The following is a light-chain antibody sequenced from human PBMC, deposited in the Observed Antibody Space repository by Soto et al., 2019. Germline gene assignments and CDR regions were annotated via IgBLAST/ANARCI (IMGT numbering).Light chain of an antibody. J-gene: IGKJ5*01. V-gene: IGKV1-9*01. CDR3: QQLNSYPIT. CDR1: QGISSY. Sequence: IQLTQSPFSISSSVGARLTLTCRASQGISSYLAWYQQKPGKAPKLLIYAASTLQSGVPSRFSGSGSGTDFTLTISSLQPEDFATYYCQQLNSYPITFGQGTRLEIK. CDR2: AAS.